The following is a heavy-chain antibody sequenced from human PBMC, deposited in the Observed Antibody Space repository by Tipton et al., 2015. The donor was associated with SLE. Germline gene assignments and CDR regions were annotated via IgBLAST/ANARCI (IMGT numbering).Heavy chain of an antibody. D-gene: IGHD3-3*01. CDR3: AKASRGQYESWSGHFDE. J-gene: IGHJ4*02. Sequence: GSLRLSCAASGFSFSNYAMSWVRQAPGKGLEWVSIIYSGGNTYYVESVEGRFTISRDNSDNKLYVRMNNLRVEDTAIYYCAKASRGQYESWSGHFDEWGRGTLVTVSS. CDR2: IYSGGNT. V-gene: IGHV3-23*03. CDR1: GFSFSNYA.